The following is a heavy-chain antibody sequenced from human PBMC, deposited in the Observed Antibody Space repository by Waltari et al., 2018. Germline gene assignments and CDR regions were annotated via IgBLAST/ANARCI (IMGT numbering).Heavy chain of an antibody. V-gene: IGHV3-9*01. D-gene: IGHD3-10*01. J-gene: IGHJ3*01. CDR2: ISWDGRSI. CDR1: GFTFDDSA. Sequence: EVQLVESGGDLVQPGRSLRLSCAASGFTFDDSAMQWVRQSPGKGLGWVAGISWDGRSIHYVESVKGRFTISRDNAKNSLYLQMNSLRVEDTALYYCAKDGDYYRRWGAFDFWGQGTMVTVSS. CDR3: AKDGDYYRRWGAFDF.